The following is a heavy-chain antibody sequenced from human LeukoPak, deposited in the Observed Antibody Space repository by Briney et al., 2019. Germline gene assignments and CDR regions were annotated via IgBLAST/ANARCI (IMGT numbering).Heavy chain of an antibody. CDR2: FDPEDGET. Sequence: ASVKVSCEVSGYTLTELSMHWVRQAPGKGLEWMGGFDPEDGETIYAQKFQGRVTMTEDTSTDTAYMELSSLRSEDTAVYYRATDQRGYSSSSEYFQHWGQGTLVTVSS. V-gene: IGHV1-24*01. D-gene: IGHD6-6*01. CDR1: GYTLTELS. CDR3: ATDQRGYSSSSEYFQH. J-gene: IGHJ1*01.